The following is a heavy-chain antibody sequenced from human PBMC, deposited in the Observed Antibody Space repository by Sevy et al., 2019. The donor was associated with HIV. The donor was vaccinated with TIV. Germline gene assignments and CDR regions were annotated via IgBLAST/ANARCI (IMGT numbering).Heavy chain of an antibody. CDR1: GFTFSSYW. J-gene: IGHJ6*02. Sequence: GGSLRLSCAASGFTFSSYWMHWVRQAPGKGLVWVSRINSDGSSTSYADSVKGRFTISRDNSKNSLYLQMNSLRAEDTALYYCAKDIGGYRKYYYYYGMDVWGQGTTVTVSS. D-gene: IGHD1-1*01. CDR3: AKDIGGYRKYYYYYGMDV. CDR2: INSDGSST. V-gene: IGHV3-74*01.